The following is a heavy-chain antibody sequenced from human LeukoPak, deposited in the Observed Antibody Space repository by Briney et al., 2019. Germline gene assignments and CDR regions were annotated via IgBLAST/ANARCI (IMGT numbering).Heavy chain of an antibody. CDR3: AKDFGKYYYGSGSYFDY. CDR1: GFTFSSYE. V-gene: IGHV3-48*03. J-gene: IGHJ4*02. Sequence: GGSLRLSCAASGFTFSSYEMNWVRQAPGKGLEWVSYISSSGSTIYYADSVKGRFTISRDNAKNSLYLQMNSLRAEDTAVYYCAKDFGKYYYGSGSYFDYWGQGTLVTVSS. CDR2: ISSSGSTI. D-gene: IGHD3-10*01.